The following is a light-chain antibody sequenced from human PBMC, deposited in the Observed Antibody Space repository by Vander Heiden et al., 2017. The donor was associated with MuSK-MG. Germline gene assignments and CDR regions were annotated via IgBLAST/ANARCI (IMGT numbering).Light chain of an antibody. Sequence: SYVLTHAPSVSVAPGKTARIPCRANNIHSESVHWYPQSPGHAPGAVPFYGSDRPSGIPERFSGSNSGNTATLTISGAEAGDEADYYCHVWDPSSGVVFGGGTKLTVL. V-gene: IGLV3-21*04. CDR2: YGS. J-gene: IGLJ2*01. CDR3: HVWDPSSGVV. CDR1: NIHSES.